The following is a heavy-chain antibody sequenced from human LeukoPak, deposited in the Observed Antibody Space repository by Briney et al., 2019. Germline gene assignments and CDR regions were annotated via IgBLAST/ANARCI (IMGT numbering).Heavy chain of an antibody. J-gene: IGHJ2*01. CDR3: ARRLGYCSSTSCYWYFDL. D-gene: IGHD2-2*01. Sequence: SETLSLTCTVSGGSISSYYWSWIRQPPGKGLEWIGYIYYNGSTNYNPSLKSRVTISVDTSKNQFSLKLSSVTAADTAVYYCARRLGYCSSTSCYWYFDLWGRGTLVTVSS. CDR2: IYYNGST. CDR1: GGSISSYY. V-gene: IGHV4-59*08.